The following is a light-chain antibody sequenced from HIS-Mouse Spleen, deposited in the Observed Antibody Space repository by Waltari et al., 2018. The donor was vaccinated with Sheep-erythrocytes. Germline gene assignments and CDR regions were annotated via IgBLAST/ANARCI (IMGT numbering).Light chain of an antibody. J-gene: IGLJ2*01. CDR2: EGS. V-gene: IGLV2-23*01. CDR3: CSYAGSSTLV. Sequence: QSALTQPASVSGSPGQSITLSCPGTSSYCGSYNLVSWYQQHPGKAPKLMIYEGSKRPSGVSNRFSGSKSGNTASLTISGLQAEDEADYYCCSYAGSSTLVFGGGTKLTVL. CDR1: SSYCGSYNL.